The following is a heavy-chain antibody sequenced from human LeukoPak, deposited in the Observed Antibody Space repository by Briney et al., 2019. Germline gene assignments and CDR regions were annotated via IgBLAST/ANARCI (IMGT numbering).Heavy chain of an antibody. CDR3: ARGPYVAGL. V-gene: IGHV4-59*01. CDR1: GGSISRYN. CDR2: IYYSGST. D-gene: IGHD6-19*01. Sequence: PSETLSLTCTVPGGSISRYNWSWLRQPLVQALDRFGFIYYSGSTNYNPSLTSRLTISVDTSKNKFSLKLSSVTAADTAVYYCARGPYVAGLWGQGTLVTVSS. J-gene: IGHJ4*02.